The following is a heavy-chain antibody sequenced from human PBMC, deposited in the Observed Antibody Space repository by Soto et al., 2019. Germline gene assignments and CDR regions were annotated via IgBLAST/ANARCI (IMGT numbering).Heavy chain of an antibody. J-gene: IGHJ6*02. CDR1: GYTFTSYY. CDR3: ARDRRQLQRYYYGMDV. CDR2: INPSGGST. V-gene: IGHV1-46*01. Sequence: ASVKVSCKASGYTFTSYYMHWVRQAPGQGLEWMRIINPSGGSTSYAQKFQGRVTMTRDTSTSTVYMELSSLRSEDTAVYYCARDRRQLQRYYYGMDVWGQGTTVTVSS. D-gene: IGHD2-2*01.